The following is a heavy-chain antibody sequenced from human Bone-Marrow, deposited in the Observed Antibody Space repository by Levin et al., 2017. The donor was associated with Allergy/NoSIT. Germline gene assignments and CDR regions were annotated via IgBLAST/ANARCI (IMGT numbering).Heavy chain of an antibody. CDR3: ARDYGDY. CDR1: GFTVSNHY. CDR2: IYSSGST. V-gene: IGHV3-53*01. J-gene: IGHJ4*02. D-gene: IGHD3-10*01. Sequence: GESLKISCAASGFTVSNHYMNWVRQAPGKGLEWVSVIYSSGSTYYADSVKGRFSISRDNSKNTVFLQMNSLRAEDTAVYYCARDYGDYWGQGTLVTVSS.